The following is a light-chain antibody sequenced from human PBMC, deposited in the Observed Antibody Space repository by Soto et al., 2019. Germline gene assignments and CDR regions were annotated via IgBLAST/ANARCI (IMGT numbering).Light chain of an antibody. CDR2: GAS. CDR1: QSVRSN. CDR3: KQRSNWPPT. J-gene: IGKJ5*01. Sequence: EVVMTQSPATLSVSPGDRATLSCRASQSVRSNLAWYQQKPGQAPRLLISGASTRATAIPARFSGSGSGTEFTLTISSLETEDFAVYYCKQRSNWPPTFGQGTRLEIK. V-gene: IGKV3-15*01.